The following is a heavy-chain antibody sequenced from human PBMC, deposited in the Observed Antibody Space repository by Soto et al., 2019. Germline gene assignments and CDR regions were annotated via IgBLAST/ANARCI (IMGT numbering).Heavy chain of an antibody. CDR3: ASSKEYCSGGSCYSGWFDP. D-gene: IGHD2-15*01. J-gene: IGHJ5*02. CDR1: GGSFSGYY. CDR2: INHSGST. V-gene: IGHV4-34*01. Sequence: SETLSLTCAVYGGSFSGYYWSWIRQPPGKGLEWIGEINHSGSTNYNPSLKSRVTISVDTSKNQFSLKLSSVTAADTAVYYCASSKEYCSGGSCYSGWFDPWGQGTLVTVSS.